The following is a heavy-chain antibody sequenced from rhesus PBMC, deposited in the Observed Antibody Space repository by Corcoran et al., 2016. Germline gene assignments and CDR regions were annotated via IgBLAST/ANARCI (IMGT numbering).Heavy chain of an antibody. CDR2: ISYSGST. CDR1: GYSISSGYG. V-gene: IGHV4-122*02. CDR3: ARDLAGSGSLDY. Sequence: QLQLQESGPGLVKPSETLSLTCAVSGYSISSGYGWSWIRQPPGKGLEWIWYISYSGSTSYNPSLKSRVTISRDTSKNQFSLKLSSVTAADTAVYYCARDLAGSGSLDYWGQGVLVTVSS. D-gene: IGHD6-25*01. J-gene: IGHJ4*01.